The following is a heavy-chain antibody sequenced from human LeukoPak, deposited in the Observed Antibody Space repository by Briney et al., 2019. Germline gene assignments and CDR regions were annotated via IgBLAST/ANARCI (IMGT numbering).Heavy chain of an antibody. Sequence: PGGSLRLSCAASGFTFSSYSMNWVRQAPGKGLEWVSSISSSSSYIYYADSVKGRFTISRDNAKNSLYLQMSSLRAEDTAVYYCARDPYYYGSDPGGMDVWGQGTTVTVSS. CDR1: GFTFSSYS. J-gene: IGHJ6*02. CDR2: ISSSSSYI. CDR3: ARDPYYYGSDPGGMDV. D-gene: IGHD3-10*01. V-gene: IGHV3-21*01.